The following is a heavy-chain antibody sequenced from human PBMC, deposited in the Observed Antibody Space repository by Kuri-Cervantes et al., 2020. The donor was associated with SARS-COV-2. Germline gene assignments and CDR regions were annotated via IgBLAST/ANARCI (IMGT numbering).Heavy chain of an antibody. J-gene: IGHJ5*02. Sequence: GSLRLSCAVSGGSISSSNWWSWVRQPPGKGLEWIGEIYHSGSTNYNPSLKSRVTISVDKSKNQFSLKLSSVTAADTAVYYCAREPGVGGWFDPWGQGTRVTVSS. CDR2: IYHSGST. V-gene: IGHV4-4*02. D-gene: IGHD3-16*01. CDR3: AREPGVGGWFDP. CDR1: GGSISSSNW.